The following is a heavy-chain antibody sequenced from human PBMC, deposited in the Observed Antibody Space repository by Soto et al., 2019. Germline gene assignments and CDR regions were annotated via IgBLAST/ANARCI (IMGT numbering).Heavy chain of an antibody. V-gene: IGHV3-7*01. D-gene: IGHD2-2*01. J-gene: IGHJ4*02. CDR3: ARDPAFGALDY. Sequence: GGSLRLSCAVSGLSFSSHWMSWVRQAPGRGLEWVAELNPDGSQRYYVDSVKGRFTISRDNAGDSLYLQMDSLRVEDTAVYFCARDPAFGALDYWGQGTLVTVS. CDR2: LNPDGSQR. CDR1: GLSFSSHW.